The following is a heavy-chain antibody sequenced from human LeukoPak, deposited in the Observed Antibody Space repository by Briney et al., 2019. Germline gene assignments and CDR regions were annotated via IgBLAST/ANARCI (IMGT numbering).Heavy chain of an antibody. J-gene: IGHJ4*02. CDR2: ISSSSSYI. V-gene: IGHV3-21*01. D-gene: IGHD5-12*01. CDR1: GFTFSSYS. Sequence: PGGSLRLSCAASGFTFSSYSMNWVRQAPGKGLEWVSSISSSSSYIYYADSVKGRFTISRDNAKNSLYLQMNSLRAEDTAIYYCARGGRLRLLSLYYFENWGQGTLVTVSS. CDR3: ARGGRLRLLSLYYFEN.